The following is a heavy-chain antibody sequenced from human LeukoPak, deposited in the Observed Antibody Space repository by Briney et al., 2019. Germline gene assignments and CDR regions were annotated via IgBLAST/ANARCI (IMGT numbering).Heavy chain of an antibody. J-gene: IGHJ4*02. CDR3: AKGLGYFYGYPFDY. CDR1: GFTFSSYA. D-gene: IGHD5-18*01. CDR2: ISGSGGST. V-gene: IGHV3-23*01. Sequence: GGSLRLSCAASGFTFSSYAMSWVRQAPGKGLEWVSVISGSGGSTYYADSVKGRFTISRDNSKNTLYLEMNSLRAEDTAVYYCAKGLGYFYGYPFDYRGQGTLVTVSS.